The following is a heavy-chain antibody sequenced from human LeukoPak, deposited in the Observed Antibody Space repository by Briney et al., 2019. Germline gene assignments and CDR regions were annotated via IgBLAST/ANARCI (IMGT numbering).Heavy chain of an antibody. J-gene: IGHJ3*02. Sequence: SETLSLTCTVSGGSISSSSVYWGWIRQPPGKGLEWIATISYSGSTTSYNPSLKSRVTISVDTSKNQFSLKLSSVTAADTAVYYCARARGYVWGSYRYRSSAFDIWGQGTMVTVSS. CDR3: ARARGYVWGSYRYRSSAFDI. CDR2: ISYSGSTT. D-gene: IGHD3-16*02. V-gene: IGHV4-39*01. CDR1: GGSISSSSVY.